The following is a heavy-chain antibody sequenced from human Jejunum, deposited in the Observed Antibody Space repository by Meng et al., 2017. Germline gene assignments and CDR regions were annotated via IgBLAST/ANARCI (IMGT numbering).Heavy chain of an antibody. D-gene: IGHD3-10*02. J-gene: IGHJ2*01. CDR3: ARADYVRYFDL. V-gene: IGHV4-4*02. Sequence: QLQGSGPGLVKPSETLSLTCAVSGGSIESNNWWTWIRQPPGQGLEWIGEVYHSGSTHYNPSLQSRVTISIDNSKNRFSLSLNSVTAADTAIYYCARADYVRYFDLWGRGTLVTVSS. CDR2: VYHSGST. CDR1: GGSIESNNW.